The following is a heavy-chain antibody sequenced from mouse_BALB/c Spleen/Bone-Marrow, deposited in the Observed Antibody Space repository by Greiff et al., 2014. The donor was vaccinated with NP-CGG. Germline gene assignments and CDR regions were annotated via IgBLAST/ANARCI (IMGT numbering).Heavy chain of an antibody. J-gene: IGHJ2*01. D-gene: IGHD1-1*01. CDR1: GFNIKDTY. Sequence: LVESGAELVKPGASVKLSCTASGFNIKDTYMHWVKQRPEQGLEWIGRIDPANGNTKYDPKFQGKATITADTPSNTAYLQLSSLTSEDTAVYYCARYYYGSSYFDYWGQGTTLTVSS. CDR3: ARYYYGSSYFDY. CDR2: IDPANGNT. V-gene: IGHV14-3*02.